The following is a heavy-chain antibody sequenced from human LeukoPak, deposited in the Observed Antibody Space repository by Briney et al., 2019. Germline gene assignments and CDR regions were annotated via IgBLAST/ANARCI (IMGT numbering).Heavy chain of an antibody. J-gene: IGHJ4*02. CDR1: GFTVSSHY. D-gene: IGHD6-19*01. CDR3: ARDGRKVITSGWYYFDC. Sequence: GGSLRLSCAASGFTVSSHYMSWVRQAPGKGLEWVSVIYSGGSTYYANSVKGRFTISRDNSKNTLYLQMNNLRAEDTAVYYCARDGRKVITSGWYYFDCWGQGTLVTVSS. CDR2: IYSGGST. V-gene: IGHV3-53*01.